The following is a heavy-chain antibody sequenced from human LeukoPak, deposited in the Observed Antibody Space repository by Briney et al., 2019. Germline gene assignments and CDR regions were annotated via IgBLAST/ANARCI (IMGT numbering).Heavy chain of an antibody. D-gene: IGHD3/OR15-3a*01. J-gene: IGHJ4*02. Sequence: QSGGSLRLSCAASGFTFSSYWMSWVRQAPGKGLEWVANIKQDGSEKYYVDSVKGRFTISRDNAKNSLYLQMNSLRAEDTALYYCAKDWLLFGLVMNSAIFDYWGQGTLVTVSS. V-gene: IGHV3-7*03. CDR1: GFTFSSYW. CDR3: AKDWLLFGLVMNSAIFDY. CDR2: IKQDGSEK.